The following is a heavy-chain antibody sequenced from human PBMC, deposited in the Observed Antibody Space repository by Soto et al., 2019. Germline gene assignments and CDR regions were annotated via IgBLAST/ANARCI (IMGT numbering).Heavy chain of an antibody. Sequence: VGSLRLSGAASGFTFDTYAMTWVRQAPGKGLGWVSAVSASGERTYYADSVRGRFIISRDNSKNMLFLEMNGLRGEDSDVYYCARDRRRRNTIFGVVSGGWGQGTLVTSPQ. J-gene: IGHJ4*02. CDR1: GFTFDTYA. CDR3: ARDRRRRNTIFGVVSGG. V-gene: IGHV3-23*01. D-gene: IGHD3-3*02. CDR2: VSASGERT.